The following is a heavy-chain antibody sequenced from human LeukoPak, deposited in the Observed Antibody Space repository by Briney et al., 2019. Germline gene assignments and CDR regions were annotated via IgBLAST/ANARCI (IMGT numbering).Heavy chain of an antibody. V-gene: IGHV4-30-2*01. D-gene: IGHD1-26*01. CDR2: IYHTGST. J-gene: IGHJ3*01. CDR3: ARVVGATSHDTFDV. Sequence: SQTLSLTCAVSGDSISSAYSWSWIRQPPGKGLEWIGYIYHTGSTSYNPSLKTRVTISIDRPRNQFSLKLSSVTAADTAMYYCARVVGATSHDTFDVWAKGTMVTVSS. CDR1: GDSISSAYS.